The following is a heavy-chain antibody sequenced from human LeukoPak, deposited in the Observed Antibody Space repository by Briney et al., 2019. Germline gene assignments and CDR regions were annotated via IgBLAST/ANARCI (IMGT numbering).Heavy chain of an antibody. CDR2: IFYSGIT. D-gene: IGHD4-23*01. J-gene: IGHJ3*02. Sequence: SETLSLTCNVSGGSMSNIYYWGWIRQPPGKGLEWIGNIFYSGITYYNPSLRSRVTIAIDTSKSQFSLKLTSVTAADTAVYYCARCTVVTPHGAFDIWGQGTMVTVSS. CDR3: ARCTVVTPHGAFDI. CDR1: GGSMSNIYY. V-gene: IGHV4-39*01.